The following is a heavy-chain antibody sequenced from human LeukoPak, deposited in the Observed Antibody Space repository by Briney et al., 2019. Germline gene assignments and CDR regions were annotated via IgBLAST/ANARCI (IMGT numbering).Heavy chain of an antibody. J-gene: IGHJ6*04. CDR1: GFIFSNYP. CDR3: AKSPRYV. CDR2: ISYDGSDI. Sequence: GRSLRLSCAASGFIFSNYPMHWVRQAPGKGLEWVTLISYDGSDIYYADSVKGRFTISRDNSKNTLFLQMNSLGAEDTAVYYCAKSPRYVWGKGTTVTVSS. V-gene: IGHV3-30*18.